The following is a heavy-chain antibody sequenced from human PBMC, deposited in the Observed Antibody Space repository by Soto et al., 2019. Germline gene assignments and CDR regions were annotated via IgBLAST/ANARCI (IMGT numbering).Heavy chain of an antibody. CDR3: ARGRKYSSTCYVFQH. D-gene: IGHD6-13*01. Sequence: EVQLVESGGGLVKPGGSLRLSCAASGFTFSSYSMNWVRQAPGKGLEWVSSISSSSRYIYYADSVNGRFTVSRDNAKSSLYLQVNSLRAADKAVYYCARGRKYSSTCYVFQHWGQGTLVTVSS. CDR1: GFTFSSYS. CDR2: ISSSSRYI. V-gene: IGHV3-21*01. J-gene: IGHJ1*01.